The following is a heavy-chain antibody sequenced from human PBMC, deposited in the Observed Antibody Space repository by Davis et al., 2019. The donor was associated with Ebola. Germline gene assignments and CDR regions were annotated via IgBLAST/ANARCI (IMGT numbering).Heavy chain of an antibody. V-gene: IGHV3-7*01. D-gene: IGHD3-3*01. J-gene: IGHJ4*01. CDR1: GFTFTNVW. CDR3: ARDLGLDFAVVTYFDY. CDR2: IQQDGGDK. Sequence: GESLKISCAASGFTFTNVWMNWVRQVPGRGLEWVANIQQDGGDKHYLESVKGRFTISRDNTKDLVFLELSSLRVEDTGVYYCARDLGLDFAVVTYFDYWGHGAPVTVSS.